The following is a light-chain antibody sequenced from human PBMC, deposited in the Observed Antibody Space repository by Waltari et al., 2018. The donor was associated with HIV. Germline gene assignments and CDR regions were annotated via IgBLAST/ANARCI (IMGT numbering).Light chain of an antibody. Sequence: SVLTHPPSASGPSGQRVTTSCSGSSSNIGDNPVNWYHQVPGTAPQVLIYSNNQRPSGVPDRFSGSKSGTSVSLAISGLQSEDEADYYCATWDDSLNEWVFGGGTKLTVL. CDR3: ATWDDSLNEWV. CDR2: SNN. J-gene: IGLJ3*02. CDR1: SSNIGDNP. V-gene: IGLV1-44*01.